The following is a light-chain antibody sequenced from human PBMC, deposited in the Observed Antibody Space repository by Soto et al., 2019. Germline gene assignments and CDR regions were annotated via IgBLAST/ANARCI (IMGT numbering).Light chain of an antibody. J-gene: IGKJ1*01. CDR1: QSVRRD. CDR3: QQYNDWPRT. Sequence: EIVMTQSPAALSLSPGERATLSCRATQSVRRDLAWYQQKPGQAPRLLIYGASTRATGIPARVSGSGSGTEFTLTISSLQSEDFAVYYCQQYNDWPRTFGQGTKVEIK. CDR2: GAS. V-gene: IGKV3-15*01.